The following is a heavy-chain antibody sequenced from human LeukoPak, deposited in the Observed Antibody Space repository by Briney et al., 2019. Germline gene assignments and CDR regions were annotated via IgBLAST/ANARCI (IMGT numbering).Heavy chain of an antibody. CDR3: ARVVCGVGYCSSTSGYYFDY. D-gene: IGHD2-2*01. CDR2: ISAYNGNT. V-gene: IGHV1-18*01. Sequence: ASVKVSCKASGYTFTSYGISWVRQAPGQGLEWMGWISAYNGNTNYAQKLQGRVTMTTNTSTSTAYMELRGLRSDDTAVYYCARVVCGVGYCSSTSGYYFDYWGQGTLVTVSS. J-gene: IGHJ4*02. CDR1: GYTFTSYG.